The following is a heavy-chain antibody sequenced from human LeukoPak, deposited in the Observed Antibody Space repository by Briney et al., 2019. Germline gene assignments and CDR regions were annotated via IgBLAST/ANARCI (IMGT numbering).Heavy chain of an antibody. CDR3: ARVKQPRYYFDY. J-gene: IGHJ4*02. D-gene: IGHD6-13*01. CDR1: GGSISSSY. Sequence: SETLSLTCTVSGGSISSSYWSWIRQPPGKGPEWIGYIYYSGSTNYNPSLKSRVTISVDTSKNQFSLKLSSVTAADTAVYYCARVKQPRYYFDYWGQGTLVTVSS. CDR2: IYYSGST. V-gene: IGHV4-59*01.